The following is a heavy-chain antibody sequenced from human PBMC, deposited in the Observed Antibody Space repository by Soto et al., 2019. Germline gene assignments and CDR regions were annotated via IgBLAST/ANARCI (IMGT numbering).Heavy chain of an antibody. Sequence: QVQLVQSGAEVKKPGSSVKVSCKASGGTFSSYAISWVRQAPGQGLEWMGGIFPIFGTANYAQKFQGRVTITADESTSTAYMELSSLRSEDTAVYYCARKWDLAARYGMDVWGQGTTVTVSS. CDR3: ARKWDLAARYGMDV. CDR2: IFPIFGTA. CDR1: GGTFSSYA. D-gene: IGHD1-26*01. V-gene: IGHV1-69*01. J-gene: IGHJ6*02.